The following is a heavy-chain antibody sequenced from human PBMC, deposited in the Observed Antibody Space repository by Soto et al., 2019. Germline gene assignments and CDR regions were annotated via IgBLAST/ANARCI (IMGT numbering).Heavy chain of an antibody. D-gene: IGHD3-10*01. Sequence: DVQLLESGGQLVQPGVSLRLSCSASGFALSSYAMSWVRQAPGKGLQWVSSISAGGDMTYNSDSVKGRFTISRANSNNALFLQMHNLRIEDTALYYCARGDRGGSGSPASYYYSGWDVWGQGATVTVS. V-gene: IGHV3-23*01. CDR1: GFALSSYA. J-gene: IGHJ6*02. CDR3: ARGDRGGSGSPASYYYSGWDV. CDR2: ISAGGDMT.